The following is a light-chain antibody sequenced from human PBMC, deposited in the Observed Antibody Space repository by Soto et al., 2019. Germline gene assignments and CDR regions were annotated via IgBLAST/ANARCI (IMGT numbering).Light chain of an antibody. V-gene: IGKV3-11*01. Sequence: ESVVTHSSATLSLQQAERATLSCRASQSVGKYLVWYQNKPGQAPRLLIYDASNRATGIPARFSGSGSGTDFTLTISCLEPEDFTVYYCQLYTYRPRRFGQGTKVDI. CDR1: QSVGKY. CDR3: QLYTYRPRR. CDR2: DAS. J-gene: IGKJ1*01.